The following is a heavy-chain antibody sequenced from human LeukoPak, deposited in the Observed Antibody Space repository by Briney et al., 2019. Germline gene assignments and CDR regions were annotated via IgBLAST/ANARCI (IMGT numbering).Heavy chain of an antibody. J-gene: IGHJ4*02. CDR1: GFTFSNYD. V-gene: IGHV3-69-1*01. Sequence: GGSLRLSCAASGFTFSNYDMNWVRQAPGKGLEWVLAVTSRGSILYADSVKARFTITRDNARNSLFLQMNSLRADDTAVYYCVRSHPQGDFWGQGTLVTVSS. CDR2: VTSRGSI. CDR3: VRSHPQGDF.